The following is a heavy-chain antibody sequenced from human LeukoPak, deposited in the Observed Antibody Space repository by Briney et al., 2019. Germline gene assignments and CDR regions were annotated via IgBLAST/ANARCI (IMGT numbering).Heavy chain of an antibody. CDR1: GFTVSNNY. Sequence: PGGSLRLSCAASGFTVSNNYMSWVRQAPGKGLEWVSVIYADGSTYYAKSVKGRFTISRDNSKNTLDLQMNSLRDEDTAMYYCARQGYCSSTSCYGDYWGQGTLVTVSS. V-gene: IGHV3-53*01. CDR2: IYADGST. CDR3: ARQGYCSSTSCYGDY. J-gene: IGHJ4*02. D-gene: IGHD2-2*01.